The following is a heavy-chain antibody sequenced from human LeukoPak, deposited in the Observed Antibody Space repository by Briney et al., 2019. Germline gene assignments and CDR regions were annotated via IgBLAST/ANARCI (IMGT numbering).Heavy chain of an antibody. Sequence: SETLSLTCAVYGGSFSGYYWSWIRQPPGKGLEWIGEINHSGSTNYNPSLKSRVTISVDTSKNQFSLKLSSVTAADTAVYYCARDGTRTTVLRGAFDIWGQGTMVTVSS. CDR3: ARDGTRTTVLRGAFDI. CDR2: INHSGST. D-gene: IGHD4-17*01. J-gene: IGHJ3*02. CDR1: GGSFSGYY. V-gene: IGHV4-34*01.